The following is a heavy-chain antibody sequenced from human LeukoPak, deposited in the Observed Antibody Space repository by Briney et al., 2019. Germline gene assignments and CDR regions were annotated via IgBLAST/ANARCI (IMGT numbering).Heavy chain of an antibody. CDR1: GFTFSSYA. V-gene: IGHV3-30*04. Sequence: GGSLRLSCAASGFTFSSYAMYWVRQAPGKGLHWVAIISYDGNNKYYTDSVKGRFTISRDNSKNTLYLQMNSLRAEDTAVYYCARDRYSFGHFDYWGQGTLVTVSS. D-gene: IGHD5-18*01. J-gene: IGHJ4*02. CDR2: ISYDGNNK. CDR3: ARDRYSFGHFDY.